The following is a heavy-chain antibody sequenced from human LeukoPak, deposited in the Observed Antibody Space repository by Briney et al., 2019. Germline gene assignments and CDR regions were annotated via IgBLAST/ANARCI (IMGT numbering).Heavy chain of an antibody. V-gene: IGHV3-74*01. Sequence: PGGSLRLSCVASGFTFSNYWMHWVRQPPGKGLVWVSRIYVDGRTTNYADSVKGRFTISRDNAKNTEYLEMNSLSVEDTATYYCIRDFRSADLWGQGTLVTVTS. CDR2: IYVDGRTT. CDR3: IRDFRSADL. CDR1: GFTFSNYW. J-gene: IGHJ5*02.